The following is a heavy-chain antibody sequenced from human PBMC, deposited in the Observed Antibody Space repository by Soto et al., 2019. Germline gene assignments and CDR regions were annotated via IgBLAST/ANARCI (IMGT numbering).Heavy chain of an antibody. J-gene: IGHJ5*02. V-gene: IGHV5-51*01. CDR2: IYPGDSDT. CDR1: GYSFASYW. CDR3: ARDSSAQFDP. D-gene: IGHD6-19*01. Sequence: GESLKISCQVSGYSFASYWIGWVRQMPGKDLEWMGIIYPGDSDTNYSPSFQGHVTISADKSISTAYLQWSTLKASDTAMYYCARDSSAQFDPWGQGTLVTVSS.